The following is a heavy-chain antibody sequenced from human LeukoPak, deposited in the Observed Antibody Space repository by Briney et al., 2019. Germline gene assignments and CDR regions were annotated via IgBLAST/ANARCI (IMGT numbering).Heavy chain of an antibody. V-gene: IGHV3-23*01. J-gene: IGHJ4*02. D-gene: IGHD4-17*01. CDR1: GFTFSSYA. Sequence: PGGSLRLSCAASGFTFSSYAMHWVRQAPGKGLEWVSAISGSGGNTYYADSVKGRFTISRDISKNTLYLQMNSLRAEDTAVYYCASDPNTTVIAPDYWGQGTLVTVSS. CDR3: ASDPNTTVIAPDY. CDR2: ISGSGGNT.